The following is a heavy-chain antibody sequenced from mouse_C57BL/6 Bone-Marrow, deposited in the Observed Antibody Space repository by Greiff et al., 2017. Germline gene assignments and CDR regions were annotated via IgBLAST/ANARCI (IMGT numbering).Heavy chain of an antibody. Sequence: QVQLQHPGAELVKPGASVKLSCKASGYTFTSYWMHWVKQRPGPCLAWIGMIHPNSGSTNYNEKFTSKATLTVDNSSSTAYMQLSSLPSEDSAVYYCARDPAWFADWGQGTLGTVSA. CDR1: GYTFTSYW. CDR2: IHPNSGST. J-gene: IGHJ3*01. CDR3: ARDPAWFAD. V-gene: IGHV1-64*01.